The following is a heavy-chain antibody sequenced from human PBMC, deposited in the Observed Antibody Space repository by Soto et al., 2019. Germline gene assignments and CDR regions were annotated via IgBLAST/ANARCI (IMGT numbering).Heavy chain of an antibody. CDR1: GFVFSSFS. CDR2: VSGGGNTI. J-gene: IGHJ5*02. V-gene: IGHV3-48*04. Sequence: GGSLRLSCAASGFVFSSFSMNWVRQAPGKGLEWVAYVSGGGNTIYYADSVKGRFTISRDNAKNSLYLQMNSLRAEDTAVYYCARDWDSSGYFWFDPWGQGTRVTVSS. CDR3: ARDWDSSGYFWFDP. D-gene: IGHD3-22*01.